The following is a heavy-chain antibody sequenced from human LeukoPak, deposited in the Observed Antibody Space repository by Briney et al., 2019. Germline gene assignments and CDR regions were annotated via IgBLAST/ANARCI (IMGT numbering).Heavy chain of an antibody. J-gene: IGHJ4*02. V-gene: IGHV3-74*01. CDR1: VVAFTNDR. Sequence: PGGSLRLSCAPSVVAFTNDRMRWGRQVPGERPVWISRVDIDGRGTVYADSVKGRFTISRDNAKNTVYLQMNSLRAEDTAVYYCVRKPRNRTFDSWGEGTLVTVSS. CDR3: VRKPRNRTFDS. CDR2: VDIDGRGT.